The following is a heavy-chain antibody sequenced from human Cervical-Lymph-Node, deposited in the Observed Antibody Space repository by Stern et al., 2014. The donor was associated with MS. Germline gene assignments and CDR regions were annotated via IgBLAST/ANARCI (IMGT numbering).Heavy chain of an antibody. V-gene: IGHV4-38-2*02. Sequence: QVQLQESGPGLVKPSETLSLTCTVSGYSISSGYYWGWIRQPPGKGLEWIGSIYHSGTPSYTPPLKRRVTISVHTSKTQFPLKLTSVTAADTAVYYCASGGWLNWYFDLWGRGTLVTVSS. CDR3: ASGGWLNWYFDL. CDR2: IYHSGTP. D-gene: IGHD5-12*01. CDR1: GYSISSGYY. J-gene: IGHJ2*01.